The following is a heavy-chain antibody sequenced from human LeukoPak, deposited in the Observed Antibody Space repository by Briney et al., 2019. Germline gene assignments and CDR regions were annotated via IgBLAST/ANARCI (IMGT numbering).Heavy chain of an antibody. V-gene: IGHV3-30*04. CDR1: GFAFSTYN. J-gene: IGHJ4*02. D-gene: IGHD2-8*01. CDR2: ISYDGRNE. CDR3: VREKYCTPTDCLHGRFYFNC. Sequence: RGSLRLSCAASGFAFSTYNMHWVRQAPGKGLEWVAVISYDGRNENHAESVKGRFTISRDNSKNTLYLQMNTLRTEDTALYYCVREKYCTPTDCLHGRFYFNCWGQGTLVTVSS.